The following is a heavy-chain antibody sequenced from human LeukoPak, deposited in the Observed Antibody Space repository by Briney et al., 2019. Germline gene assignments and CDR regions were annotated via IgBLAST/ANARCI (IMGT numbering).Heavy chain of an antibody. J-gene: IGHJ4*02. V-gene: IGHV5-51*01. CDR3: ASPGRAALGYFDY. CDR2: IYPGDSDT. CDR1: GYSFTTYW. D-gene: IGHD6-6*01. Sequence: GESLKISCQGSGYSFTTYWIGWVRQLPGKGLEWMGIIYPGDSDTRYSPSFQGQVTISADKSISTAYLQWSSLKASDTAMYYCASPGRAALGYFDYWGQGTLVTVSS.